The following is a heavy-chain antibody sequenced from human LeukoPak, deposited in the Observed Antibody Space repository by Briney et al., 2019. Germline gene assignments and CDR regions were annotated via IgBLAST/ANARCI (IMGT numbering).Heavy chain of an antibody. CDR2: ITGSGGST. CDR1: GFTFNNYA. D-gene: IGHD2-21*02. J-gene: IGHJ6*02. V-gene: IGHV3-23*01. Sequence: GGSLRLSCAASGFTFNNYAMSWVRQAPGKGLEWVSTITGSGGSTYYADSVKGQFTISRDNSKNTLYLQMNSLRAEDTAVYYCARRNHIVVVTAPAGMDVWGQGTTVTVSS. CDR3: ARRNHIVVVTAPAGMDV.